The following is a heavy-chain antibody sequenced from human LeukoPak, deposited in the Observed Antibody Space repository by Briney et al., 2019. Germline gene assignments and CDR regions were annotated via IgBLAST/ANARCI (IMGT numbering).Heavy chain of an antibody. D-gene: IGHD4-17*01. V-gene: IGHV4-30-4*08. Sequence: SQTLSLTCTVSGGSISSGDYYWSWIRQPPGKGLEWIGYIYYSGSTYYNPSLKSRVTISEDTSKNQFSLKLSSVTAADTAVYYCASLDYGDYGTEYDYWGQGTLVTVSS. J-gene: IGHJ4*02. CDR2: IYYSGST. CDR3: ASLDYGDYGTEYDY. CDR1: GGSISSGDYY.